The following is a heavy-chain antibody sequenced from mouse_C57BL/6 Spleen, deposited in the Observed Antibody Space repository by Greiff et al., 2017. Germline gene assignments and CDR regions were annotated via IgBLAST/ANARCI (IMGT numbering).Heavy chain of an antibody. CDR1: GFTFSSYA. V-gene: IGHV5-9-1*02. CDR3: TRVSYGSSHWYFDV. J-gene: IGHJ1*03. CDR2: ISSGGDYI. D-gene: IGHD1-1*01. Sequence: EVKLVESGEGLVKPGGSLKLSCAASGFTFSSYAMSWVRQTPEKRLGWVAYISSGGDYIYYADTVKGRFTISRDNARNTLYLQMSSLKSEDTAMYYCTRVSYGSSHWYFDVWGTGTTVTVSS.